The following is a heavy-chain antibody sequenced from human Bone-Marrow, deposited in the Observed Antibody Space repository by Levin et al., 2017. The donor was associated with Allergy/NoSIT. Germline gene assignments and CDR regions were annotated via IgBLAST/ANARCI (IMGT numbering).Heavy chain of an antibody. J-gene: IGHJ4*02. CDR1: GFTFSDYY. V-gene: IGHV3-11*01. CDR3: AISRDVEMATNTGAFDY. Sequence: GGSLRLFCAASGFTFSDYYMSWIRQAPGKGLEWVSYISSSGSTIYYADSVKGRFTISRDNAKNSLYLQMNSLRAEDTAVYYCAISRDVEMATNTGAFDYWGQGTLVTVSS. D-gene: IGHD5-24*01. CDR2: ISSSGSTI.